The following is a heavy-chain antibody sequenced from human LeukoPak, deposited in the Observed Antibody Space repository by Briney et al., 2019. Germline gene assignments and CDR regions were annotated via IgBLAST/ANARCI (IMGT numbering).Heavy chain of an antibody. D-gene: IGHD5-18*01. CDR2: IKSKTDGGTT. V-gene: IGHV3-15*01. CDR3: TTPIQLWEIDY. CDR1: GFTFSNAW. Sequence: GGSLRLSCAASGFTFSNAWMSWVRQTPGKGLEWVGRIKSKTDGGTTDYAAPVKGRFTISRDDSKNTLYLQMNSLKTEDTAVYYCTTPIQLWEIDYWGQGTLVTVSS. J-gene: IGHJ4*02.